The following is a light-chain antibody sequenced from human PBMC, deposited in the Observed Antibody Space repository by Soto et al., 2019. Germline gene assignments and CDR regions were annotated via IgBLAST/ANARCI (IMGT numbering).Light chain of an antibody. CDR2: GAS. CDR3: QQYNKWPWT. V-gene: IGKV3-15*01. J-gene: IGKJ1*01. Sequence: EIVMTQSPATLSVSPGERATLSCRASQSVSSDVAWYQQKPGQAPRLLIYGASTRATGIPARFSGSGSGTDFTLTFSSLQSEDLAVYYCQQYNKWPWTFGQGTEVEIK. CDR1: QSVSSD.